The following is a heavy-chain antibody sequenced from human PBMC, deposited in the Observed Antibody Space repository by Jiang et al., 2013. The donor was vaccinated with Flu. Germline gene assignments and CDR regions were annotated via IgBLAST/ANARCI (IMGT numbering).Heavy chain of an antibody. J-gene: IGHJ4*02. CDR1: GYTFTSYG. V-gene: IGHV1-18*01. CDR3: ARDRGAKRWGSADY. Sequence: GAEVKKPGASVKVSCKASGYTFTSYGISWVRQAPGQGLEWMGWVSAYNGNTNYAQKLQGRVTMTTDASTSTAYMELRSLRSDDTAVYYCARDRGAKRWGSADYWGQGTLVTVSS. D-gene: IGHD3-10*01. CDR2: VSAYNGNT.